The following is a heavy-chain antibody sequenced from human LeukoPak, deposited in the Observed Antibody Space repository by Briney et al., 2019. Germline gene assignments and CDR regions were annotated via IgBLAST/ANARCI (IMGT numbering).Heavy chain of an antibody. CDR3: ATIKRGDIYGYFDF. CDR1: GGSISSHY. Sequence: SETLSLTCTVSGGSISSHYWSWLRQPPGKGLKWIAYLFDSVRTKDNPSLKCRVTLSADTSENQHSLRLSSVTAADAAVYYCATIKRGDIYGYFDFWGQGILVTVSS. V-gene: IGHV4-59*11. J-gene: IGHJ4*02. CDR2: LFDSVRT. D-gene: IGHD5-18*01.